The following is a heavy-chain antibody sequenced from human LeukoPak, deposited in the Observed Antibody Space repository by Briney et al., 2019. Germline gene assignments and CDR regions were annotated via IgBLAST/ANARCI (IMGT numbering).Heavy chain of an antibody. V-gene: IGHV1-69*05. Sequence: SVKVSCKSSGGTFSSYAISWVRQAPGQGLEWMGGIIPIFGTANYAQKFQGRVTITTDESTSTAYMELSSLRSEDTAVYYCARDSGREMATIGLFDYWGQGTLVTVSS. CDR1: GGTFSSYA. D-gene: IGHD5-24*01. CDR3: ARDSGREMATIGLFDY. CDR2: IIPIFGTA. J-gene: IGHJ4*02.